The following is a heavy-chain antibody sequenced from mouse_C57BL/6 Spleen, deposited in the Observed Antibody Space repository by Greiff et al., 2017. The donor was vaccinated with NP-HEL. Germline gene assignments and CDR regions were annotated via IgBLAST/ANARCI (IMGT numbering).Heavy chain of an antibody. V-gene: IGHV1-76*01. CDR3: ARSIDDGYSWFAY. Sequence: QVQLKESGAELVRPGASVKLSCKASGYTFTDYYINWVKQRPGQGLEWIARIYPGSGNTYYNEKFKGKATLTAEKSSSTAYMQLSSLTSEDSAVYFCARSIDDGYSWFAYWGQGTLVTVSA. J-gene: IGHJ3*01. CDR1: GYTFTDYY. CDR2: IYPGSGNT. D-gene: IGHD2-3*01.